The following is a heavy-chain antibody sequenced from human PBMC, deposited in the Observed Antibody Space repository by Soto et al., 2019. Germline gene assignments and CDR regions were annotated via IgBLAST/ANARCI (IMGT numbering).Heavy chain of an antibody. D-gene: IGHD5-12*01. V-gene: IGHV3-74*01. CDR3: ARYSGYDLFDY. J-gene: IGHJ4*02. CDR1: GFTFSSYW. Sequence: GGSLRLSCAASGFTFSSYWMHWVRQAPGKGLVWVSRINSDGSSTSYADSVKGRFTISRDNAKNTLYLQMNSLRAEDTAVYYCARYSGYDLFDYWGQGTLVTVSS. CDR2: INSDGSST.